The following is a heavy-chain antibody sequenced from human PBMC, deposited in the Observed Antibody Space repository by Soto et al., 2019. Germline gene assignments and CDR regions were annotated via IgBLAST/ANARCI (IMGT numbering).Heavy chain of an antibody. D-gene: IGHD6-19*01. V-gene: IGHV3-48*01. J-gene: IGHJ4*02. CDR2: ISTSSDTT. CDR3: AGSESSGWSYFDY. CDR1: GFTFRSYT. Sequence: GGSLRLSCAASGFTFRSYTMYWVRQAPGKGLEWVSYISTSSDTTYYADSVKGRFTISRDNSKNSLYLQMNSLRAEDTAVYYYAGSESSGWSYFDYWGQGALVTVSS.